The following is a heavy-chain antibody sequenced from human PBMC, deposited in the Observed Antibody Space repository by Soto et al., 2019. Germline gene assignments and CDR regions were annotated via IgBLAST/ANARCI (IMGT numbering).Heavy chain of an antibody. J-gene: IGHJ6*02. CDR1: GFTFSSYA. CDR3: ASTMDV. CDR2: ISYDGSNK. Sequence: QVPLVESGGGVVQPGRSLRLSCAASGFTFSSYAMHWVRQAPGKGLEWVAVISYDGSNKYYADSVKGRFTISRDNSKNTLYLQTNSLRAEDTAVYYCASTMDVWGQGTTVTVSS. V-gene: IGHV3-30-3*01.